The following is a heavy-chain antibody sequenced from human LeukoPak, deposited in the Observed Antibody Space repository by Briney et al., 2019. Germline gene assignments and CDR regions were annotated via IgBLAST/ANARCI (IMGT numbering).Heavy chain of an antibody. V-gene: IGHV3-49*03. D-gene: IGHD3-9*01. CDR2: IRSKAYGGTT. Sequence: GGSLRLSCTASRFTFGDYAMSWFRQAPGKGLEWVGFIRSKAYGGTTEYAASVKGRFTISRDDSKSIAYLQMNSLKTEDTAVYYCTRDGVLRYFDWSPPEYWGQGTLVTVSS. CDR3: TRDGVLRYFDWSPPEY. J-gene: IGHJ4*02. CDR1: RFTFGDYA.